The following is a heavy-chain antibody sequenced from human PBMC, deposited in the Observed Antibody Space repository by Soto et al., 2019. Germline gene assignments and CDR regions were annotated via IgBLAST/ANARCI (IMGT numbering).Heavy chain of an antibody. V-gene: IGHV1-18*04. J-gene: IGHJ5*02. CDR1: GYTFTSYG. CDR2: ISAYNGNT. D-gene: IGHD6-19*01. Sequence: ASVKVSCKASGYTFTSYGISWVRRAPGQGLEWMGWISAYNGNTNYAQKLQGRATMTTDTSTSTAYMELRSLRSDDTAVYYCARCPPYSSGWYGGKLWFDPWGQGTLVTVSS. CDR3: ARCPPYSSGWYGGKLWFDP.